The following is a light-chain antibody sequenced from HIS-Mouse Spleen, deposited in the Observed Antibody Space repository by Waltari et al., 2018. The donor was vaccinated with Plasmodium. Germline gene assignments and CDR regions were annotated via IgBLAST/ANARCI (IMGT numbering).Light chain of an antibody. V-gene: IGKV3-15*01. CDR3: QQYNNWSFT. Sequence: EIIITASSTTLSVSPGERTPLSCRASQSVSSNLAGYQQKPGQAPRLLIYGASTRATGIPARFSGSGSGTEFTLTISSLQSEDFAVYYCQQYNNWSFTFGPGTKVDIK. CDR1: QSVSSN. CDR2: GAS. J-gene: IGKJ3*01.